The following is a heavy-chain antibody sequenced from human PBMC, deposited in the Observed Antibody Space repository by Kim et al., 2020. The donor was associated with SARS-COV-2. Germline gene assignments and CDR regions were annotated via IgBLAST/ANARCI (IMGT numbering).Heavy chain of an antibody. V-gene: IGHV4-61*01. J-gene: IGHJ4*02. CDR1: GGSVSSGSYY. CDR3: ARYQGRRGYFGY. CDR2: VYFDGRT. Sequence: SETLSLTCTVSGGSVSSGSYYWSWIRQSPGKGLEWIGHVYFDGRTDSNPSLKSRVTILLDTSKNQFSLKLRSVTAADTAVDYCARYQGRRGYFGYRGQGT. D-gene: IGHD2-15*01.